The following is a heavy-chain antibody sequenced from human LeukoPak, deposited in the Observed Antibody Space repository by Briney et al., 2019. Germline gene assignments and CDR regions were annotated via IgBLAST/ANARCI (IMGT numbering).Heavy chain of an antibody. CDR2: ISSSGSTI. CDR3: ARDYGGSSPFDY. V-gene: IGHV3-48*03. D-gene: IGHD4-23*01. J-gene: IGHJ4*02. CDR1: GFTFSSYE. Sequence: PGGSLRLSCAASGFTFSSYEMNWVRKAPGKVLEWVSYISSSGSTIYYADSVKGRFTISRDNAKNSLYLQMNSLRAEDTAVYYCARDYGGSSPFDYWGQGTLVTVSS.